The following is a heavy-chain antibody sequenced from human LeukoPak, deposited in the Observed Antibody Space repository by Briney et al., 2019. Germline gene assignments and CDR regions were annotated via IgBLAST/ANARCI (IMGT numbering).Heavy chain of an antibody. CDR1: GFTFSSYA. V-gene: IGHV3-23*01. CDR3: AKDLEGDTSGYYYVDY. D-gene: IGHD3-22*01. Sequence: GGSLRLSCAASGFTFSSYALSWVSQAPGKGLEWVSAISGSGGSTYYADSVKGRFTISRDNSKNTLYLQMNSLRAEDTAVYYCAKDLEGDTSGYYYVDYWGQGTLVTVSS. CDR2: ISGSGGST. J-gene: IGHJ4*02.